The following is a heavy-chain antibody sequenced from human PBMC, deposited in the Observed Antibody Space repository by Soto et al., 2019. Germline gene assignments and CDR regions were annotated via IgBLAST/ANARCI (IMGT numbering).Heavy chain of an antibody. J-gene: IGHJ4*02. D-gene: IGHD6-13*01. CDR2: FRNKANGYTT. CDR1: GFTFSDHY. CDR3: ARRVAAAGTVGAFDY. Sequence: EVQLVESGGGLVQPGGSLRLSCAASGFTFSDHYMEWVRQAPGKGLEWVSRFRNKANGYTTAYAASVTGRFTISRADSKDSLYLQMNSLKTEDTAVYYCARRVAAAGTVGAFDYWGQGTLVTVSS. V-gene: IGHV3-72*01.